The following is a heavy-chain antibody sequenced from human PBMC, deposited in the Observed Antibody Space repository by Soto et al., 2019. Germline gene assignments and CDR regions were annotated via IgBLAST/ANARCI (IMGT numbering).Heavy chain of an antibody. CDR2: IYHSGST. D-gene: IGHD3-22*01. J-gene: IGHJ5*02. V-gene: IGHV4-30-2*01. CDR3: ARDRLSRYYDSSGYPNWFDP. Sequence: SETLSLTCAVSGGSISSGGYSWSWIRQPPGKGLEWIGYIYHSGSTYYNPSLKSRVTISVDTSKNQFSLKLSSVTAADTAVYYCARDRLSRYYDSSGYPNWFDPWGQGTLVTVSS. CDR1: GGSISSGGYS.